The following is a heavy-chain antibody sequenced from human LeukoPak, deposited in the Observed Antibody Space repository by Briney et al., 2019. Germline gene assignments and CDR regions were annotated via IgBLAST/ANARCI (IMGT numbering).Heavy chain of an antibody. J-gene: IGHJ1*01. D-gene: IGHD3-22*01. CDR2: IYPGDSET. CDR1: GYRFTNYR. Sequence: GESLKLSCRGSGYRFTNYRIAWVRQMPGKGLEWMGIIYPGDSETTYSPSFQGQVTISVDKSINTAYLQWSSLRTSDTAMYYCARLDEDFYYDGSGFYFWGQGTLVTVSS. CDR3: ARLDEDFYYDGSGFYF. V-gene: IGHV5-51*01.